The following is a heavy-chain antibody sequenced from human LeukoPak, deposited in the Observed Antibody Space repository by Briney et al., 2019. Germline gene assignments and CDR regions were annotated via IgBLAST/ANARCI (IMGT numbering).Heavy chain of an antibody. CDR2: IRGDGSAN. CDR1: GFSFSTNW. D-gene: IGHD3-22*01. Sequence: GGSLRLSCAASGFSFSTNWMAWVRQAPGKGLEWVGNIRGDGSANFYGGSVKGRFTISRDNSQNTLYLQMDSLRPEDTAVYYCASSHDSSGNDWGQGTLVTVSS. CDR3: ASSHDSSGND. V-gene: IGHV3-7*01. J-gene: IGHJ4*02.